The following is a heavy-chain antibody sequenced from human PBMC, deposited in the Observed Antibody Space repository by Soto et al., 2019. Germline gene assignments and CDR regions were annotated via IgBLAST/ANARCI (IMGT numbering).Heavy chain of an antibody. Sequence: QVQLVQSGAEVKKPGSSVKVSCEAPGGTFDHAAITWVRQAPGQGLEWVGGSNPMFNSTHYAQKFQGRVTITTDAVTSTAFRALRGLTSDDTAVYGGAPQIFAADYWGQGTLLVVSS. V-gene: IGHV1-69*01. CDR2: SNPMFNST. D-gene: IGHD3-9*01. J-gene: IGHJ4*02. CDR3: APQIFAADY. CDR1: GGTFDHAA.